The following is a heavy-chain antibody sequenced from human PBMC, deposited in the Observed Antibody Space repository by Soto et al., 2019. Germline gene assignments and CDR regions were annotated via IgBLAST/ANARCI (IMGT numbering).Heavy chain of an antibody. Sequence: PVGSLRLSCAASGFTFSNAWMNWVRQTPGKGLEWVGRIKSKTDGGTTDYAAPVKGRFTISRDDSKNTLYLQMNSLKTEDTAVYYCTTEVIVGATKILQPWSMLDAFDIWGQGTMVTVSS. CDR2: IKSKTDGGTT. J-gene: IGHJ3*02. V-gene: IGHV3-15*07. D-gene: IGHD1-26*01. CDR3: TTEVIVGATKILQPWSMLDAFDI. CDR1: GFTFSNAW.